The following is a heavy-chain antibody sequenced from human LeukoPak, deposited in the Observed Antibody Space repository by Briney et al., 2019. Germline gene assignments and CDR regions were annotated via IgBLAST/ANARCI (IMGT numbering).Heavy chain of an antibody. CDR3: ARVMGRSSGHPAIDP. CDR2: IYYSGST. J-gene: IGHJ5*02. V-gene: IGHV4-39*07. Sequence: SETLSLTCTVSGGSISSSSYYWGWIRQPPGKGLEWIGSIYYSGSTYYNPSLKSRVTISVDTSKNQFSLKLSSVTAADTAVYYCARVMGRSSGHPAIDPWGRGTLVTVSS. CDR1: GGSISSSSYY. D-gene: IGHD6-19*01.